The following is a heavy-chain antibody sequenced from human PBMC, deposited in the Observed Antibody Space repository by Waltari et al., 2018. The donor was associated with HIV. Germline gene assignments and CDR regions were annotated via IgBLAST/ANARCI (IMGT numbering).Heavy chain of an antibody. CDR3: ARDDLNVRRAFDI. CDR1: GLPFFLFE. Sequence: EKLVESGGGLVRPGGSLRLSCVASGLPFFLFEFYWVRQAPGKGLEWISYINSNSGTIHYADSVKGRFTISRDNAKSSLYLQMRNLTGEDTAVYYCARDDLNVRRAFDIWGQGTMVTVSS. D-gene: IGHD3-10*01. J-gene: IGHJ3*02. V-gene: IGHV3-48*03. CDR2: INSNSGTI.